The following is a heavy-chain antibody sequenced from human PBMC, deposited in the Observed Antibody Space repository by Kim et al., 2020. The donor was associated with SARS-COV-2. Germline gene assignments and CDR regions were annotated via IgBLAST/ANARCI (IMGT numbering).Heavy chain of an antibody. J-gene: IGHJ3*02. CDR2: IYYSGST. D-gene: IGHD3-3*01. Sequence: SETLSLTCTVSGGSISSYYWSWIRQPPGKGLEWIGYIYYSGSTNYNPSLKSRVTISVDTSKNQFSLKLSSVTAADTAVYYCARDRGAYDFWSGTLGGDAFDIWGQGTRVTVSS. CDR3: ARDRGAYDFWSGTLGGDAFDI. CDR1: GGSISSYY. V-gene: IGHV4-59*13.